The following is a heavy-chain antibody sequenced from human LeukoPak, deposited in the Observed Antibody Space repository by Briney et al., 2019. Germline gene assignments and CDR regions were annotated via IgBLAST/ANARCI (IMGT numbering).Heavy chain of an antibody. J-gene: IGHJ6*02. D-gene: IGHD3-16*02. CDR1: GFTFSSYA. V-gene: IGHV3-64*01. CDR3: ARDHRTYGMDV. CDR2: ISSNGDST. Sequence: GESLKISCAASGFTFSSYAMHWVRQAPGKGLEYVSVISSNGDSTYYANSVKGRFTISRDNSKNTLYLQMGSLRAEDMAVYYCARDHRTYGMDVWGQGTTVTVSS.